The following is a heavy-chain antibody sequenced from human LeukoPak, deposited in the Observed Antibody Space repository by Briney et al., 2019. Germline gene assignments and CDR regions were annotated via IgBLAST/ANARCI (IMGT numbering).Heavy chain of an antibody. Sequence: ASVKVSCKASGYSFTGHYMHWVRQAPGQGLEWMGWINPNSGRTNYAQKFQGRVTMTRDTSISTAYMDLSSLRFDDTAVYYCARRSDNWFDPWGQGTLVTVSS. CDR3: ARRSDNWFDP. CDR1: GYSFTGHY. CDR2: INPNSGRT. V-gene: IGHV1-2*02. J-gene: IGHJ5*02.